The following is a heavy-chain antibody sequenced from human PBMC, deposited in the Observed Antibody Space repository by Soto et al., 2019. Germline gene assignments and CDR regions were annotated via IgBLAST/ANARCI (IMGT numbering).Heavy chain of an antibody. CDR3: ARTTAVAGTTEFDY. D-gene: IGHD6-19*01. CDR1: GFTFSSFS. Sequence: QVQLGESGGCVVQPGRSLRLPFAASGFTFSSFSLHWVRQAPGKGLEWLGLISYDGSNKYNADSVKGRFAISIDNSKNTLYLQLNSLRPEETAVYYCARTTAVAGTTEFDYWGKGTLVTVS. J-gene: IGHJ4*02. V-gene: IGHV3-30*09. CDR2: ISYDGSNK.